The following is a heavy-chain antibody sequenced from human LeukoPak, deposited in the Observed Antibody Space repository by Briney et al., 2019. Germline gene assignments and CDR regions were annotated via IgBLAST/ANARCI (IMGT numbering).Heavy chain of an antibody. J-gene: IGHJ4*02. CDR1: GYTFTNYD. CDR3: ARGLRREKQLLRAFDY. D-gene: IGHD6-13*01. Sequence: GSVTVSCMASGYTFTNYDINWVRQASGQGLEWVGWMNHNSGNTGSAQKFQGRVTMTSNTSISTAYMELSSLRSEDTAVYYCARGLRREKQLLRAFDYWGQGTPVTVSS. V-gene: IGHV1-8*01. CDR2: MNHNSGNT.